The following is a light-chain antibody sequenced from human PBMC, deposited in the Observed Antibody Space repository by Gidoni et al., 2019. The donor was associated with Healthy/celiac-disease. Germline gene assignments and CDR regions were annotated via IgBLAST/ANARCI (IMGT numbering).Light chain of an antibody. J-gene: IGKJ4*01. CDR1: QSVSSSY. CDR2: GAS. CDR3: QQYGSSH. Sequence: IVLTQSHGTLSLSPGESATLSCRASQSVSSSYLAWDQQKPGQAPRLLIYGASSRATGIPARFSGRGSGTYFTFTISRLEPEDFAVYYCQQYGSSHFGGGTKVEIK. V-gene: IGKV3-20*01.